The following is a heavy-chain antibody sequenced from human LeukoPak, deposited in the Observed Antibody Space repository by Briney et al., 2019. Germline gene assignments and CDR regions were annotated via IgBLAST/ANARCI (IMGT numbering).Heavy chain of an antibody. D-gene: IGHD2-21*02. Sequence: PSETLSLTCTVSGGSISSYYWSWIRQPPGKGLEWIGYIYYSGSTNYNPSLKSRVTISVDTSKNQFSLKLSSVTAADTAVYYCARLMLANGQTEFDYWGQGTLVTVSS. V-gene: IGHV4-59*01. J-gene: IGHJ4*02. CDR3: ARLMLANGQTEFDY. CDR2: IYYSGST. CDR1: GGSISSYY.